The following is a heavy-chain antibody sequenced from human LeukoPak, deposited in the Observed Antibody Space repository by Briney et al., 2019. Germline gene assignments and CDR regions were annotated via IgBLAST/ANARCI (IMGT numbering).Heavy chain of an antibody. J-gene: IGHJ4*02. V-gene: IGHV4-39*01. Sequence: PETLSLTCSVSNASIISSSYSWGWIRQPPGKGLEWIGSIYYRGRTYYNPSLKIRVTISADTSKNQFSLNLNSVTASDTAVYYCARQKILDDNYDSSGYYVDQWGQGSLVTVSS. D-gene: IGHD3-22*01. CDR3: ARQKILDDNYDSSGYYVDQ. CDR2: IYYRGRT. CDR1: NASIISSSYS.